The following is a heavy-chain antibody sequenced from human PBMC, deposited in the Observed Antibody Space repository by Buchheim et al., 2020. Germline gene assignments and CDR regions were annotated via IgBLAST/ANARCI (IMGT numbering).Heavy chain of an antibody. CDR3: ARSVGTGYCSSTSCYGYYYYGMDV. CDR2: IIPIFGTA. D-gene: IGHD2-2*01. CDR1: GGTFSSYA. J-gene: IGHJ6*02. V-gene: IGHV1-69*01. Sequence: QVQLVQSGAEVKKPGSSVKVSCKASGGTFSSYAISWVRQAPGQGLEWMGGIIPIFGTANYAQKFQGRVTITADESTSQAYMELSSLRSEDTAVYYCARSVGTGYCSSTSCYGYYYYGMDVWGQGTT.